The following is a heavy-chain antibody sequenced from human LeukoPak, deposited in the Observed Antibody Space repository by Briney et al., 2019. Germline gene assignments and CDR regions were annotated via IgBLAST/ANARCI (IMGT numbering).Heavy chain of an antibody. CDR2: IYYSGST. V-gene: IGHV4-39*01. D-gene: IGHD3-10*01. Sequence: SETLSLTCTVSGGSISSSSYYWGWIRQPPGKGLEWIGSIYYSGSTYYNPSLKSRVTISVDTSKNQFSLKLSSVTAADTAVYYCARRLLSGYYYGSGSYPPFDYWAREPWSPSPQ. CDR1: GGSISSSSYY. CDR3: ARRLLSGYYYGSGSYPPFDY. J-gene: IGHJ4*02.